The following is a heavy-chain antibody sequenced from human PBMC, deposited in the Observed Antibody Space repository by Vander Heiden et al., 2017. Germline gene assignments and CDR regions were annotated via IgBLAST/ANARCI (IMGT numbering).Heavy chain of an antibody. Sequence: EEQLVESGGGLVQPGGSRRLPCSASGISFSDNHMDWVRQAPGKGLEWVARIRNKARSYSTEYAESVKGRFMISRDDSKNSVFLQMNSLKTEDTAVYFCARDSNNFSWDYWGRGTLVTVSS. CDR1: GISFSDNH. V-gene: IGHV3-72*01. CDR2: IRNKARSYST. D-gene: IGHD1-20*01. J-gene: IGHJ4*02. CDR3: ARDSNNFSWDY.